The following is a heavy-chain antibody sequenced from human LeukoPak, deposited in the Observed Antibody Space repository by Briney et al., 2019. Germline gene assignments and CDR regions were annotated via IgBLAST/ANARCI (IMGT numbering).Heavy chain of an antibody. CDR1: GGSISSGSYY. CDR3: ARGNPKDTAMVVNYYYYMDV. V-gene: IGHV4-61*02. CDR2: IYTSGST. Sequence: SETLSLTCTVSGGSISSGSYYWSWIRQPAGKGLEWIGRIYTSGSTNYNPSLKSRVTISVDTSKNQFSLKLSSVTAADTAVYYCARGNPKDTAMVVNYYYYMDVLAKGPRSPSP. D-gene: IGHD5-18*01. J-gene: IGHJ6*03.